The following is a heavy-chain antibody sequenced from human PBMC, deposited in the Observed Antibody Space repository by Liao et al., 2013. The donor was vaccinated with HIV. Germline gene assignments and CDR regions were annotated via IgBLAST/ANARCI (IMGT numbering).Heavy chain of an antibody. J-gene: IGHJ3*02. CDR3: ARTAYCGTDCSHDAFDI. Sequence: QVQLQESGPGLVKPSETLSLTCTVSGGSISSYYWSWIRQPPGKELEWIGYIYYSGSTNYNPSLKSRVTISVDTSNNQFSLNLRSMTAADTAVYFCARTAYCGTDCSHDAFDIWGQGTLVTVSS. CDR1: GGSISSYY. D-gene: IGHD2-21*01. V-gene: IGHV4-59*01. CDR2: IYYSGST.